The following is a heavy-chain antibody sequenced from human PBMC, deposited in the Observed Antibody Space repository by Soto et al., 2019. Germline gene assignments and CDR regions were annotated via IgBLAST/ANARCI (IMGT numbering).Heavy chain of an antibody. V-gene: IGHV3-48*02. J-gene: IGHJ2*01. Sequence: EVQLVESGGGLVPPGGSLRLSCAASGFTFSRYSMNWVRQAPGKGLEWVSYISSGSATIYYADSVKGRFTISRDNAKNSLYLQLNSLRDEDTAVYYCARDSASYSSSSGSYWYFDLWGRGTLVTVSS. D-gene: IGHD6-6*01. CDR3: ARDSASYSSSSGSYWYFDL. CDR1: GFTFSRYS. CDR2: ISSGSATI.